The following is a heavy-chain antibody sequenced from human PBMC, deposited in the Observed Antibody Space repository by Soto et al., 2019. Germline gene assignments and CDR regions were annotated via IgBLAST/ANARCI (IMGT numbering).Heavy chain of an antibody. J-gene: IGHJ4*02. D-gene: IGHD5-12*01. CDR1: GFTFSSYA. CDR2: ISGSGGST. CDR3: AKDYVLRYSGYDPQYYFDY. Sequence: EVQVVESGGGLVQPGGSLRLSCAASGFTFSSYAMSWVRQAPGKGLEWVSAISGSGGSTYYADSVKGRFTISRDNSKNTLYLQMNSLRAEDTAVYYCAKDYVLRYSGYDPQYYFDYWGQGTLVTVSS. V-gene: IGHV3-23*04.